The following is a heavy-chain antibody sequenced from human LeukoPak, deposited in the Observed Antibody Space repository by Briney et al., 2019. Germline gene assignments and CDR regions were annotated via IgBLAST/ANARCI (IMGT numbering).Heavy chain of an antibody. V-gene: IGHV4-4*07. J-gene: IGHJ4*02. Sequence: SETLSLTCTVSGDSISSYYWSWIRQPAGKGLEWIGRMFTSGSNNYNPSLTSRVTMSVDTSKNQFSLNLTSVTAADTAVYYCARESAELGRSFDYWGQGALVTVSS. D-gene: IGHD6-6*01. CDR3: ARESAELGRSFDY. CDR1: GDSISSYY. CDR2: MFTSGSN.